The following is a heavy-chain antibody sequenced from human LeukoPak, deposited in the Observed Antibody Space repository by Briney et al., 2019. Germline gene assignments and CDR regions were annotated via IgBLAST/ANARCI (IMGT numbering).Heavy chain of an antibody. D-gene: IGHD3-22*01. CDR3: AKDIAALGSGYNSKWGLDY. V-gene: IGHV3-43*01. Sequence: GGSLRLSCAASGFTLDDYTMQWVRQAPGKGLEWVSIISWDGGITYYADSVKGRFTISRDNAKNSLYLQMNSLRIEDTALYYCAKDIAALGSGYNSKWGLDYWGQGTLVTVSS. CDR2: ISWDGGIT. CDR1: GFTLDDYT. J-gene: IGHJ4*02.